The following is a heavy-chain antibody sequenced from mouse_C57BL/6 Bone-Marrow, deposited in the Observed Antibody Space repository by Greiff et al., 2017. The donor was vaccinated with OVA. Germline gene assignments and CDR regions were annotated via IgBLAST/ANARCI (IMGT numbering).Heavy chain of an antibody. Sequence: EVQLQQSGAELVRPGASVKLSCTASGFNIKDDYMHWVKQRPEQGLEWIGWIDPENGDTAYASKFQGKATITADTSSNTAYLQLSSLTSEDTAVYYCTILWLRNYWGQGTTLTVSS. D-gene: IGHD2-2*01. V-gene: IGHV14-4*01. CDR2: IDPENGDT. CDR1: GFNIKDDY. CDR3: TILWLRNY. J-gene: IGHJ2*01.